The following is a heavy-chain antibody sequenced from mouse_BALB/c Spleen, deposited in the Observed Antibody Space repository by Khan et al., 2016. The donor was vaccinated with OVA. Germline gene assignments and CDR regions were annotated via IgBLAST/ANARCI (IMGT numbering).Heavy chain of an antibody. D-gene: IGHD1-1*01. Sequence: VRLQQSGPGLVKPSQSLSLTCTVTGYSITSDYAWNWIRQFPGNKLEWMGYISYSGTTSYNPSLKSRISITRDTSRNQSFLQLNSVTTEDTATYYCARSVTITAVVATDFDYWGQGTPLTVSS. CDR1: GYSITSDYA. V-gene: IGHV3-2*02. J-gene: IGHJ2*01. CDR3: ARSVTITAVVATDFDY. CDR2: ISYSGTT.